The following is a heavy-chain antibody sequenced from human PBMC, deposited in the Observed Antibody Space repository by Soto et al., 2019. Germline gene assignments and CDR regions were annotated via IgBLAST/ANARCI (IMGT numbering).Heavy chain of an antibody. CDR3: ARGRGAAAAYFDF. CDR2: ISSSTSHT. D-gene: IGHD6-13*01. Sequence: GGSLRLSCAVSGVTFSGCYMTCIRQAPGKGLEWVSYISSSTSHTNYADSVKGRFTISRDNAKNSLFLQMNSLRAEDTAVYYCARGRGAAAAYFDFWGRGT. CDR1: GVTFSGCY. J-gene: IGHJ4*02. V-gene: IGHV3-11*05.